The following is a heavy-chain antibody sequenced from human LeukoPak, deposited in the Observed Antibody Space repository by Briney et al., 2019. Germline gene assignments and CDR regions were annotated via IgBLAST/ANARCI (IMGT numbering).Heavy chain of an antibody. J-gene: IGHJ6*02. Sequence: GASVKVSCKASGYTFTSYDINWVRQATGQGLEWMGWMNPNSGNTGYTQKFQGRVTMTRNTSISTAYMELSSLRSEDTAVYYCARGGTVFGPSYGMDVWGQGTTVTVSS. CDR1: GYTFTSYD. CDR2: MNPNSGNT. D-gene: IGHD3-3*01. CDR3: ARGGTVFGPSYGMDV. V-gene: IGHV1-8*01.